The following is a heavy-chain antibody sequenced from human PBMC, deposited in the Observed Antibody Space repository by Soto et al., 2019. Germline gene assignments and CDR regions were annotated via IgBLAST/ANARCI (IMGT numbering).Heavy chain of an antibody. D-gene: IGHD3-16*01. Sequence: PSETLSLTCTVSGDSISSSNYYWGWIRQPPGKGLEWIGSIYYSGSTDYNPSLKNRVTMSVDTSKNQFSLKLSSVTAADTAVYFCARRVPGHRFFDYWGQGTLVTVSS. CDR3: ARRVPGHRFFDY. CDR1: GDSISSSNYY. J-gene: IGHJ4*02. V-gene: IGHV4-39*01. CDR2: IYYSGST.